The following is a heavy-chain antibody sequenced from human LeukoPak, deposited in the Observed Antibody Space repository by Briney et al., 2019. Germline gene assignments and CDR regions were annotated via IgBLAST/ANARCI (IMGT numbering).Heavy chain of an antibody. D-gene: IGHD6-19*01. CDR3: ARHPNSGFDY. CDR2: IHSGGST. Sequence: SETLSLTCSVSGGSITGYYWSWIRQPPGKGLEWIGYIHSGGSTMCNPSLRSRVTVSVDTSKNQFSLKLSSVTAADTAVYYCARHPNSGFDYWGQGTLVTVSS. J-gene: IGHJ4*02. V-gene: IGHV4-59*08. CDR1: GGSITGYY.